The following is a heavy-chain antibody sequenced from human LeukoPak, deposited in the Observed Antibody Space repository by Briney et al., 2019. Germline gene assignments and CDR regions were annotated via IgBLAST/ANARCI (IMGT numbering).Heavy chain of an antibody. CDR3: ARVPYGGYYYYGMDV. CDR1: GFTFSSYA. Sequence: GGSLRLSCAASGFTFSSYAMHWVRQAPGKGLEWVAVISYDGSNKYYADSVKGRFTISRDNSKNTLYLQMNSLRDEDTAVYYCARVPYGGYYYYGMDVWGQGTTVAVSS. V-gene: IGHV3-30-3*01. J-gene: IGHJ6*02. CDR2: ISYDGSNK. D-gene: IGHD4/OR15-4a*01.